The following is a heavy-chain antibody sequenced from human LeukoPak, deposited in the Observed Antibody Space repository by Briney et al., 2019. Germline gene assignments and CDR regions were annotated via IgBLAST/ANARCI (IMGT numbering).Heavy chain of an antibody. Sequence: SETQSLTCTVSGVSISSSTYYWAWIRQPPGKGLEWIGNIYYRGGTYSNPSLKSRVAISVDTSKNQFSLNLTSVTAADTAVYYCASGLVATTFHYWGRGTLVPVSS. J-gene: IGHJ4*02. CDR3: ASGLVATTFHY. D-gene: IGHD5-12*01. CDR2: IYYRGGT. CDR1: GVSISSSTYY. V-gene: IGHV4-39*07.